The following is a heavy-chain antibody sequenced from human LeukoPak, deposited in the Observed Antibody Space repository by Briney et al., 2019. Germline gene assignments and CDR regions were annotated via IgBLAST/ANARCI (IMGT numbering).Heavy chain of an antibody. CDR1: GGSISSGGYY. J-gene: IGHJ4*02. CDR3: AREAAAGHFDY. D-gene: IGHD6-13*01. V-gene: IGHV4-31*03. Sequence: PSQTLSLTCTVSGGSISSGGYYWSWIRQHPGKGLEWIGYIYYSGSTYYNPSLKSRVTISVDTSKNQFSLKLSSVTAADTTVYYCAREAAAGHFDYWGQGTLVTVSS. CDR2: IYYSGST.